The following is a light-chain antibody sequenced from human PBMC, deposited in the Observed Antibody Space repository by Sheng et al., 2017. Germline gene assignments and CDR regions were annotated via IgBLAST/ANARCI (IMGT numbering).Light chain of an antibody. V-gene: IGKV1-27*01. CDR3: QKYNRAPWT. J-gene: IGKJ1*01. CDR1: QDISNY. Sequence: DIQMTQSPSSLSASVGDRVTITCRASQDISNYLAWYQQKPGKVPQVLIYAASTLQSGVPSRFSGSGSGTDFTLTISSLQPEDVATYYCQKYNRAPWTFGQGTKVE. CDR2: AAS.